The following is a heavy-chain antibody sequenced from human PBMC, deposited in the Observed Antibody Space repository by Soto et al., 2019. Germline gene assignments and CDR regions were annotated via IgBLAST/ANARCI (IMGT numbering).Heavy chain of an antibody. CDR1: GFTFSSYA. CDR3: AKDRRPALRLHRPYYYYYGMDV. D-gene: IGHD4-17*01. Sequence: GGSLRLSCAASGFTFSSYAMCWVRQAPGKGLEWVSAISGSGGSTYYAESVKGRFTISRDNSKNTLYLQMNSLRAEDTAVYYCAKDRRPALRLHRPYYYYYGMDVWGQGTTVTVSS. V-gene: IGHV3-23*01. J-gene: IGHJ6*02. CDR2: ISGSGGST.